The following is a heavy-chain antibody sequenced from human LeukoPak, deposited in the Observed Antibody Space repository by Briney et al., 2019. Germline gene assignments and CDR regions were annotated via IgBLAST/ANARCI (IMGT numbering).Heavy chain of an antibody. J-gene: IGHJ4*02. CDR3: ARVRVVITSADSVFDY. V-gene: IGHV4-34*01. CDR1: GGSFSGYY. CDR2: INHSGST. Sequence: PSETLSLTCAVYGGSFSGYYWSWIRQPPGKGLEWIGEINHSGSTNYNPSLKSRVTISVDTSKNQFSLKLSSVTAADTTVYYCARVRVVITSADSVFDYWGQGTLVTVSS. D-gene: IGHD3-22*01.